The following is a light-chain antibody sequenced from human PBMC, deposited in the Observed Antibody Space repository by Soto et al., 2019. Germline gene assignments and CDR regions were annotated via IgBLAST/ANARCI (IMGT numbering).Light chain of an antibody. Sequence: DIVMTQSPDSLAVSLGARATINCKSSQSVLYSSNNKNYLAGYQQKPGQPPNLLISWASARESGVPDRFSGSGSGTDFTLTISSLQAEDVAVYYCQQYYGSPFTFGQGTKLEI. CDR3: QQYYGSPFT. CDR1: QSVLYSSNNKNY. V-gene: IGKV4-1*01. J-gene: IGKJ2*01. CDR2: WAS.